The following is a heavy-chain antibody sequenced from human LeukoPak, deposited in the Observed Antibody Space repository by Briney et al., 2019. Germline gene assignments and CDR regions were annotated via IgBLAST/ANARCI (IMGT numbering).Heavy chain of an antibody. J-gene: IGHJ6*03. CDR3: ARVRWLHAYYSYYYMDV. CDR1: GGSFSGYY. V-gene: IGHV4-34*01. Sequence: PSETLSLTCAVYGGSFSGYYWSWIRQPPGKGLEWIGEINHSGSTNYNPSLRSRVTMSVDTSKSQLSLKLNSVTAADTAVYFCARVRWLHAYYSYYYMDVWGRGTMVTVSS. CDR2: INHSGST. D-gene: IGHD3-22*01.